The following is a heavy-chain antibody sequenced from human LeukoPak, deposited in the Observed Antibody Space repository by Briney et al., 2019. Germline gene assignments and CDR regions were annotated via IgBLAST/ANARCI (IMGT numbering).Heavy chain of an antibody. Sequence: GASVKVSCKASGYTFTSYDIDWVRQATGQGLEWMGWMNPNSGNTGYAQKFQGRVTMTRNTSISTAYVELSSLRSEDTAVYYCARGKTQLLPFDPWGQGTLVTVSS. J-gene: IGHJ5*02. D-gene: IGHD2-2*01. CDR2: MNPNSGNT. CDR3: ARGKTQLLPFDP. CDR1: GYTFTSYD. V-gene: IGHV1-8*01.